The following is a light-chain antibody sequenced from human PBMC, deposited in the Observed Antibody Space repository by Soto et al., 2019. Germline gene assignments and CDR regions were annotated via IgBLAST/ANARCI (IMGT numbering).Light chain of an antibody. V-gene: IGKV3D-20*02. CDR2: DAS. CDR3: QQRTRWHPLP. CDR1: QSIRNTY. J-gene: IGKJ4*01. Sequence: EIVMTQSPATLSVYPGERATLSCRASQSIRNTYLALYQQMPVQTPRRLIYDASSRATGIPDRFSGSGSGTDFTLTLSSLEPEESALYFCQQRTRWHPLPFGGGTQVDIK.